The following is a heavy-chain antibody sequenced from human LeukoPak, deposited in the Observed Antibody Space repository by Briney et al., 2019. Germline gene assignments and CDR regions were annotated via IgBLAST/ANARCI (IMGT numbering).Heavy chain of an antibody. D-gene: IGHD5-18*01. Sequence: SETLYLTCTVSGGSISSYYWSWIRQPPGKGLEWIGYIYYSGSTNYNPSLKSRVTISVDTSKNQFSLKLSSVTAADTAVYYCARGLGGYSYGLYPPRFAPWGQGTLVTVSS. V-gene: IGHV4-59*01. CDR3: ARGLGGYSYGLYPPRFAP. CDR2: IYYSGST. CDR1: GGSISSYY. J-gene: IGHJ5*02.